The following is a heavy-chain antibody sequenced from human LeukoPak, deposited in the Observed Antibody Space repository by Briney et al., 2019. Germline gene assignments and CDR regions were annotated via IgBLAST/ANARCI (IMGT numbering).Heavy chain of an antibody. J-gene: IGHJ3*02. Sequence: PSETLSLTCAISGGSISSSNWWTWVRQPPGKGLEWVGEIYLRGNTNYNPSLESRVTISVDTSKNQFSLKLSSVTAADTAVYYCARDMAGQAFDIWGQGTMVTVSS. CDR2: IYLRGNT. D-gene: IGHD3-10*01. V-gene: IGHV4-4*02. CDR1: GGSISSSNW. CDR3: ARDMAGQAFDI.